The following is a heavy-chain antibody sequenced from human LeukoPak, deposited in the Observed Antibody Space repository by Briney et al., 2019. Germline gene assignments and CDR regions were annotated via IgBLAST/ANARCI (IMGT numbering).Heavy chain of an antibody. CDR1: GFTVSSNC. V-gene: IGHV3-53*01. Sequence: GGSLRLSCAASGFTVSSNCMSWVRQAPGKGLEWVSVIYSGGSTYYADSVKGRFTISRDNSKNTLYLQMNSLRAEDTAVYYCARPRRGYTYGPLDYWGQGTLVTVSS. J-gene: IGHJ4*02. CDR2: IYSGGST. D-gene: IGHD5-18*01. CDR3: ARPRRGYTYGPLDY.